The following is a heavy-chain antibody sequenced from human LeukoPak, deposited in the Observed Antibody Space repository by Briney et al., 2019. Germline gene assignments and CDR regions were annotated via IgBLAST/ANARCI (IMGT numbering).Heavy chain of an antibody. J-gene: IGHJ4*02. CDR3: ARERGPLSSFDY. V-gene: IGHV3-33*01. D-gene: IGHD2/OR15-2a*01. Sequence: GGSLRLSCAASGFTFSSYGMHWVRQAPGKGLEWVAVIWYDGSNKYYADSVKGRFTISRDISKNTLYLQMNSLRAEDTAVYYCARERGPLSSFDYWGQGTLVTASA. CDR1: GFTFSSYG. CDR2: IWYDGSNK.